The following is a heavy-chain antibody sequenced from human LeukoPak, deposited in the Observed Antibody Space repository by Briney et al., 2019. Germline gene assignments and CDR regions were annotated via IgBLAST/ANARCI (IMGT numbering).Heavy chain of an antibody. V-gene: IGHV4-59*01. CDR1: GGSISTYY. J-gene: IGHJ3*02. CDR2: IYYSGTT. CDR3: ARGASGTLYDAFDI. Sequence: SETLSLTCTVSGGSISTYYWSWIRQPPGEGLEWIGSIYYSGTTNSNPSLKSRATISVDTPKNHLSLKVSSVTAADTAVYYCARGASGTLYDAFDIWGQGTMVTVSS. D-gene: IGHD1-26*01.